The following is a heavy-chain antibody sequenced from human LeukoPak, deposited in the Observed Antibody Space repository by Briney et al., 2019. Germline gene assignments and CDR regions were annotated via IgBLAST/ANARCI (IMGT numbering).Heavy chain of an antibody. CDR3: ARHPHRAGSHRFDS. V-gene: IGHV5-51*01. J-gene: IGHJ4*02. CDR1: GYNFTRHW. Sequence: KPGEPLKLFCKGSGYNFTRHWKVWLRQMPGKGLVGLGSIYPGDSKTQYSPSVQGQVTISADTSFHTAYLQCTSLKASGPDVYFCARHPHRAGSHRFDSWGQGTLVSVSS. CDR2: IYPGDSKT. D-gene: IGHD3-10*01.